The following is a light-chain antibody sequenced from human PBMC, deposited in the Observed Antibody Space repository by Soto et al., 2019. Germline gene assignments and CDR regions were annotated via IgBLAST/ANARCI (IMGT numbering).Light chain of an antibody. V-gene: IGKV3-15*01. J-gene: IGKJ1*01. Sequence: EIVMTQSPGTLSVSPGERATLSCRASQYISTRLAWYQQRPGQPPRLLIYSASARVAGIPARFSASGSGTDFTHTISSLQSEDFAVYYCQQSYTWPRTFGQGTKVEIK. CDR3: QQSYTWPRT. CDR1: QYISTR. CDR2: SAS.